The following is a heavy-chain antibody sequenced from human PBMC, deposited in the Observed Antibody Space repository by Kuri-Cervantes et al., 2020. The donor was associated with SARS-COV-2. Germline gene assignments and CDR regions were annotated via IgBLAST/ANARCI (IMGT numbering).Heavy chain of an antibody. CDR3: APRGEGSGFDY. J-gene: IGHJ4*02. V-gene: IGHV3-48*04. CDR2: ISSSGSTI. Sequence: GESLKISCAASGLTFSSYGFHWVRQAPGKGLEWVSYISSSGSTIYYADSVKGRFTISRDNAKNSLYLQMNSLRAEDTAVYYCAPRGEGSGFDYWGQGTLVTVSS. CDR1: GLTFSSYG. D-gene: IGHD3-16*01.